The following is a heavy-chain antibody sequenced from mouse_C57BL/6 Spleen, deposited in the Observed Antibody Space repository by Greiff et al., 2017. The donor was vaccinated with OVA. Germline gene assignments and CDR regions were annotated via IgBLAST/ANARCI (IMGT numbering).Heavy chain of an antibody. J-gene: IGHJ1*03. CDR2: IHPSDSDT. Sequence: VQLQQPGADLVKPGASVKVSCTASGYTFTSYWMHWVKQRPGQGLEWIGRIHPSDSDTNYNQKFKGKATLTVDKSSSTAYMQLSSLTSEDSAVYYCAMKGTYEGYLYWYWDVGGTGTTVTVSS. D-gene: IGHD2-3*01. V-gene: IGHV1-74*01. CDR3: AMKGTYEGYLYWYWDV. CDR1: GYTFTSYW.